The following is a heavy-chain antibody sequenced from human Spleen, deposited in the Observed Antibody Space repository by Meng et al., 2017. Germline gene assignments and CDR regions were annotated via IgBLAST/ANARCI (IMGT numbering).Heavy chain of an antibody. CDR3: ARDRGDILTGYDYYYYGMDV. V-gene: IGHV3-48*03. Sequence: GESLKISCAASGFTFSSYEMNWVRQAPGKGLEWVSHISRSAISIYLADSVKGRFTISRDNSENTLFLQLDSLRPEDTAMYYCARDRGDILTGYDYYYYGMDVWGQGTTVTVSS. J-gene: IGHJ6*02. D-gene: IGHD3-9*01. CDR2: ISRSAISI. CDR1: GFTFSSYE.